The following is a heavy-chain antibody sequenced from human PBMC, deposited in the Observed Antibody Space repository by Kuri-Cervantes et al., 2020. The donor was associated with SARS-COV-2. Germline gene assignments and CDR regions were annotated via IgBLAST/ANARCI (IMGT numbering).Heavy chain of an antibody. Sequence: GESLKISCAASGFTFSSYSMNWVRQAPGKGLEWVSSISSSSRDMYYADSVKGRFTISRDNARNSLFLQTNSLRDEDTAVYYCARDLYGDYLFDYWGQGTLVTVSS. CDR1: GFTFSSYS. D-gene: IGHD4-17*01. CDR2: ISSSSRDM. V-gene: IGHV3-21*01. CDR3: ARDLYGDYLFDY. J-gene: IGHJ4*02.